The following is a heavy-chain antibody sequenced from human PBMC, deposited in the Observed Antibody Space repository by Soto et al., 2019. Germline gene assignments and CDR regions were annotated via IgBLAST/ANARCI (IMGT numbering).Heavy chain of an antibody. CDR2: MNPNSGNT. CDR1: GYTFTSYD. D-gene: IGHD4-17*01. CDR3: ARGWDDYGDSDLGDY. J-gene: IGHJ4*02. Sequence: ASVKVSCKASGYTFTSYDINWVRQDTGQGLEWMGWMNPNSGNTGYAQKFQGRVTMTRNTSISTAYMELSSLRSEDTAVYYCARGWDDYGDSDLGDYWGQGTLVTVSS. V-gene: IGHV1-8*01.